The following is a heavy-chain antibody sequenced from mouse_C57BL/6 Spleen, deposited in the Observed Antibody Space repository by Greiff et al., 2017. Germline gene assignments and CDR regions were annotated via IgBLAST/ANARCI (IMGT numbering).Heavy chain of an antibody. Sequence: VQLQQPGAELVRPGTSVKLSCKASGYTFTSYWMHWVKQRPGQGLEWIGVIDPSNSYTNYNQKFKGKATLTVDTSSSTAYMQLSSLTSEDSAVXYCARGGYYYGSSYDWFAYWGQGTLVTVSA. CDR2: IDPSNSYT. J-gene: IGHJ3*01. V-gene: IGHV1-59*01. CDR1: GYTFTSYW. D-gene: IGHD1-1*01. CDR3: ARGGYYYGSSYDWFAY.